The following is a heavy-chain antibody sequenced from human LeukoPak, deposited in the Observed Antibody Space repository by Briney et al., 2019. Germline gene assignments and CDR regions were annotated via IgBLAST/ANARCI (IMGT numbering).Heavy chain of an antibody. J-gene: IGHJ4*02. Sequence: PSQTLSLTCTVSGGSISSGDYYWSWIRQPPGKGLEWIGYIYYSGSTYYNPSLKGRVTISVDTSKNQFSLKLLSVTAADTAVYYCARGMQQLYHFDSWGRGTLVTVSS. CDR1: GGSISSGDYY. CDR3: ARGMQQLYHFDS. D-gene: IGHD6-13*01. V-gene: IGHV4-30-4*01. CDR2: IYYSGST.